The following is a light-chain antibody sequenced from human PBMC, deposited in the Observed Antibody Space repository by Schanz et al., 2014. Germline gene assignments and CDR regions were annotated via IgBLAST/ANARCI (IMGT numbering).Light chain of an antibody. CDR1: QSVLYSSNNKNY. V-gene: IGKV4-1*01. Sequence: DIVMTQSPDSLAVSLGERATINCKSSQSVLYSSNNKNYLAWYQQKPGQPPKLLIYWASTRESGVPDRFSGSESGTDFTLTISSLQAEDVAVYYCQQYYSNPLTFGGGTKVEIK. CDR3: QQYYSNPLT. CDR2: WAS. J-gene: IGKJ4*01.